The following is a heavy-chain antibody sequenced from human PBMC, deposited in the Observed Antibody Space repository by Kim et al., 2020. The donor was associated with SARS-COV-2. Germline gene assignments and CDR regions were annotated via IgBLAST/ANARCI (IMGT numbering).Heavy chain of an antibody. D-gene: IGHD3-9*01. CDR2: ISSSGSTI. CDR1: GFTFSDYY. J-gene: IGHJ6*02. CDR3: ARRGRDYDILTGRYYYYYNMDV. Sequence: GGSLRLSCAASGFTFSDYYMSWIRQAPEKGLEWVSYISSSGSTIYYADSVKGRFTISRDNAKNSLYLQMNSLRVEDTAGYYGARRGRDYDILTGRYYYYYNMDVWGQGTTVTVSS. V-gene: IGHV3-11*01.